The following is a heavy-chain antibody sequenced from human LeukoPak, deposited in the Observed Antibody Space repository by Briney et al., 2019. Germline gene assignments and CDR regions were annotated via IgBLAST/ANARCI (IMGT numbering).Heavy chain of an antibody. Sequence: GGSLRLSCAASGFTFSSYSMNWVRQAPGKGLEWVSVISTRSSYIFYADSGKGRFTISRDNAKNSLYLQMNSLRAEDTAVYYCAREKRDGAYCTNGVCYSFMDVWGKGTTVTVSS. CDR3: AREKRDGAYCTNGVCYSFMDV. J-gene: IGHJ6*03. V-gene: IGHV3-21*01. D-gene: IGHD2-8*01. CDR1: GFTFSSYS. CDR2: ISTRSSYI.